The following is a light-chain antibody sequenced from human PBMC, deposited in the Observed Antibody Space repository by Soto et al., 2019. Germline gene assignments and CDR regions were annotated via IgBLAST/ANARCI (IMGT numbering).Light chain of an antibody. Sequence: RASQSVSSNLAWYQQKPGQAPRLLIYGASTRATGIPARISGSGSGADFTLTISRLEPEDFAVYYCQQYGSSWTFGQGTKVDIK. J-gene: IGKJ1*01. CDR2: GAS. CDR3: QQYGSSWT. V-gene: IGKV3-20*01. CDR1: QSVSSN.